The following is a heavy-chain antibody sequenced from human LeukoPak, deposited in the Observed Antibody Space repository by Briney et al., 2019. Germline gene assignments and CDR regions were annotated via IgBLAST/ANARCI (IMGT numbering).Heavy chain of an antibody. CDR2: INAGNGNT. CDR3: ARGASVVVVAAHRSWNP. Sequence: ASVKVSCKASGYTFTSYAMHWVRQAPGQRLEWMGWINAGNGNTKYSQKFQGRVTITRDTSASTAYMELSSLRSDDTAVYYCARGASVVVVAAHRSWNPWGQGTLVTVSS. J-gene: IGHJ5*02. D-gene: IGHD2-15*01. V-gene: IGHV1-3*01. CDR1: GYTFTSYA.